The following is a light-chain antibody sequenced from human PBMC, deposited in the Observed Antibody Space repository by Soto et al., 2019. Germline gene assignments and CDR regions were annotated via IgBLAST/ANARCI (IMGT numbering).Light chain of an antibody. Sequence: QSALTQPASVSGSPGQSITISCTGTSSDIGGYNYVSWYQHHPGKVPKLMIYEVSNRPSGVSNRFSGSKSGNTASLTISGLQAEDEAEYYCSSFTTSSPLVFGTGTTLTV. J-gene: IGLJ1*01. CDR2: EVS. V-gene: IGLV2-14*01. CDR3: SSFTTSSPLV. CDR1: SSDIGGYNY.